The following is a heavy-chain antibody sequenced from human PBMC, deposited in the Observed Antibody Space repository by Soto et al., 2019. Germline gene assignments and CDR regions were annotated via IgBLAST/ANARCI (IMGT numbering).Heavy chain of an antibody. V-gene: IGHV3-48*02. J-gene: IGHJ6*02. CDR2: ITSSSSSM. Sequence: QPGGSLRLSCAASGFSFSAYRMNWVRQAPGKGLEWVAFITSSSSSMYYAGSVKGRFTISRDNAQNALFLQMNSLTDEDTAVYYCARDWAYCSGGSCYYGMDVWGQGTTVTVSS. CDR1: GFSFSAYR. CDR3: ARDWAYCSGGSCYYGMDV. D-gene: IGHD2-15*01.